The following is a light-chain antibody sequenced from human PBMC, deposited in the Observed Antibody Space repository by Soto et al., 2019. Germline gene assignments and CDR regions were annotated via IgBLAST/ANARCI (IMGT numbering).Light chain of an antibody. CDR1: ASVSSN. CDR3: QHYGTSPST. CDR2: SES. J-gene: IGKJ1*01. Sequence: EIVTTQSPATLSVSPGEGVTLSCRASASVSSNLAWYQQKPGQAPRLLIYSESTRATGIPDRFSGSGSGTDFTLTISRLEPEDFAVYYCQHYGTSPSTFGRGTKVDIK. V-gene: IGKV3-20*01.